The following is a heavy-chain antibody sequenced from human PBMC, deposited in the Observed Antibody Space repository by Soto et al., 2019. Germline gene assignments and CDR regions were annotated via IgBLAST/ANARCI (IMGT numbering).Heavy chain of an antibody. CDR2: IIPIFGTA. CDR1: GGTFSSYA. D-gene: IGHD2-2*01. J-gene: IGHJ6*02. V-gene: IGHV1-69*06. Sequence: GTSVKVSCKASGGTFSSYAISWVRQAPGQGLEWMGGIIPIFGTANYAQKFQGRVTITADKSTSTAYMELSSLRSEDTAVYYCARAAGGVVPAANYYGMDVWGQGTT. CDR3: ARAAGGVVPAANYYGMDV.